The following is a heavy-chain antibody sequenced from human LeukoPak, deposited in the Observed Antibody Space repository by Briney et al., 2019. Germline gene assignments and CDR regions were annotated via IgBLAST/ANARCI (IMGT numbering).Heavy chain of an antibody. CDR3: ARVVRLYSSSSSFPIGY. Sequence: ASVKVSGKASGYTFTSYDINWVRQATGQGLEWMGWMNPNSGNTGYAQKFQGRVTMTRNTSISTAYMELSSLRSEDTAVYYCARVVRLYSSSSSFPIGYWGQGTLVTVSS. V-gene: IGHV1-8*01. CDR1: GYTFTSYD. D-gene: IGHD6-6*01. CDR2: MNPNSGNT. J-gene: IGHJ4*02.